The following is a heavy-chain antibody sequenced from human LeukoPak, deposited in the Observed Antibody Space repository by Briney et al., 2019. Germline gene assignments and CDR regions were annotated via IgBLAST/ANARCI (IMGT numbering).Heavy chain of an antibody. CDR2: ITGSGGTT. V-gene: IGHV3-23*01. CDR3: ARGQPPSYYDMDV. J-gene: IGHJ6*02. Sequence: GGSLRLSCAASGFTFSSYAMSWVRQAPGKGLEWVSAITGSGGTTYYADAVKGRFTISRDNSKNTLCLQMDSLRAEDTAVYYCARGQPPSYYDMDVWGQGTTVSVSS. D-gene: IGHD6-13*01. CDR1: GFTFSSYA.